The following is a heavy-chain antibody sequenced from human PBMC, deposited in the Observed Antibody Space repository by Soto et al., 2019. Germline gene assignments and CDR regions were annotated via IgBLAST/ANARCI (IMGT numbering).Heavy chain of an antibody. Sequence: GGSLRLSCAASGFTFSSYSMNWVRQAPGKGLEWVSSISSSSSYIYYADSVKGRFTISRDNAKNSLYLQMNSLRAEDTAVYYCARDRTGYGHDAFDIWGQGTMVTVSS. V-gene: IGHV3-21*01. J-gene: IGHJ3*02. D-gene: IGHD5-12*01. CDR3: ARDRTGYGHDAFDI. CDR1: GFTFSSYS. CDR2: ISSSSSYI.